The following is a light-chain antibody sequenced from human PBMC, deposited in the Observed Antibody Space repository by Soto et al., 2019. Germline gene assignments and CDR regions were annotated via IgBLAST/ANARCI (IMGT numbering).Light chain of an antibody. V-gene: IGLV2-14*01. CDR1: SRDIGAYNL. J-gene: IGLJ2*01. CDR2: EVR. CDR3: SAYTSRSTLV. Sequence: QPVLTQPASVSGSPGQSITISCSGTSRDIGAYNLVSWYQQPPGKAPKLLIYEVRNRPSGISNRFSGSKSGTTASLTISSLLPEDEADYYCSAYTSRSTLVFGGGTKLTVL.